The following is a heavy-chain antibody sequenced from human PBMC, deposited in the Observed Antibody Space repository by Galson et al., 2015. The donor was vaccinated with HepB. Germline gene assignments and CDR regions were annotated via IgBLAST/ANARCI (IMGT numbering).Heavy chain of an antibody. J-gene: IGHJ6*02. CDR1: GFSVSSSY. V-gene: IGHV3-53*01. Sequence: SLRLSCAASGFSVSSSYMTWVRQAPGKGLKWVSVIYSGGTTSYADSVKGRFTISRDTSKSTVYLQMSNLRAEDTGVYYCATRSFQLLYRGPVTRNGMDVWSQGTTVTVSS. CDR2: IYSGGTT. D-gene: IGHD2-2*02. CDR3: ATRSFQLLYRGPVTRNGMDV.